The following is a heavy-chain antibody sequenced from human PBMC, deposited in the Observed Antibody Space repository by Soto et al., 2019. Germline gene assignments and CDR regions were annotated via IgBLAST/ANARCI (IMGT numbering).Heavy chain of an antibody. V-gene: IGHV3-30*18. CDR2: ISYDGSNT. D-gene: IGHD3-22*01. CDR1: GFSFNSYG. CDR3: AKDTYYHDSSGYYIFDY. J-gene: IGHJ4*02. Sequence: VQLVESGGGVVQPGRSLRLSCAASGFSFNSYGMHWVRQAPEKGLEWVARISYDGSNTNYVESVKGQFTISRDNSKNTVYLQMNSLRAEDTAVYYCAKDTYYHDSSGYYIFDYWGQGTLVTVSS.